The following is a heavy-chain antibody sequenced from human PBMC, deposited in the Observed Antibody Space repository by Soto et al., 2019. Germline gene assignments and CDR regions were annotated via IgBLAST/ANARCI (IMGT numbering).Heavy chain of an antibody. CDR2: ISDDSNYI. D-gene: IGHD6-19*01. J-gene: IGHJ2*01. CDR1: GFTFSSCS. Sequence: EVQLVESGGGLVKPGESLRLSCAASGFTFSSCSMNWVRQAPGKGLEGVSSISDDSNYIYDADSVKGRFTISRDNAKNSLYLHINSLRAEDTAVYYCARVPYGSGSAWYFDLWGRGTLVTVSS. CDR3: ARVPYGSGSAWYFDL. V-gene: IGHV3-21*02.